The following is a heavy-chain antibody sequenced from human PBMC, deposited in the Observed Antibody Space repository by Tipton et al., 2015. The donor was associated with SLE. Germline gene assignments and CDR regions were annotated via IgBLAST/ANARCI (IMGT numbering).Heavy chain of an antibody. CDR3: AREPYSSSPPDAFDI. CDR1: GFTFSSYW. CDR2: IKQDGSEK. J-gene: IGHJ3*02. V-gene: IGHV3-7*01. D-gene: IGHD6-6*01. Sequence: SPRLSCAASGFTFSSYWMSWVRQAPGKGLEWVANIKQDGSEKYYVDSVKGRFTISRDNAKNSLYLQMNSLRAEDTAVYYCAREPYSSSPPDAFDIWGQGTMVTVSS.